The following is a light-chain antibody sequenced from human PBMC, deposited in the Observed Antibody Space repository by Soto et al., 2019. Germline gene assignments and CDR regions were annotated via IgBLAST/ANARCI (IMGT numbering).Light chain of an antibody. CDR3: QQYNSYPYT. CDR1: QSISSW. J-gene: IGKJ2*01. CDR2: KAS. Sequence: DIPMTQSPSTLSASVGDRVTITCRASQSISSWLAWYQQKPGKAPKLLIYKASSLESGVPSRFSGSGSGTEFTLTISSLQPDDFATYYGQQYNSYPYTFGQGTKLEIK. V-gene: IGKV1-5*03.